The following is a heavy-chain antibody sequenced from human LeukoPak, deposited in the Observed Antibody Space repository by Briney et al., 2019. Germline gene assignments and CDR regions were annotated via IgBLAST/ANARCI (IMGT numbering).Heavy chain of an antibody. Sequence: GRSLRLSCAASGFTFSGYAMHWVRQAPGNGLEWVAVISYDGSNKYYADSVKGRFTISRDNSKNTLYLQMNSLRAEDTAVYYCARDEFQGYYDSSGAVAWGQGTLVTVSS. V-gene: IGHV3-30-3*01. J-gene: IGHJ4*02. CDR2: ISYDGSNK. CDR3: ARDEFQGYYDSSGAVA. D-gene: IGHD3-22*01. CDR1: GFTFSGYA.